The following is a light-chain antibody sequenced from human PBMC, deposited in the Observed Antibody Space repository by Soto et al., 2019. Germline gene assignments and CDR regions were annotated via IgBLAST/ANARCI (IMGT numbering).Light chain of an antibody. J-gene: IGKJ2*03. Sequence: IRLTQSPSSLSASEGDRVTITCRASQGLXSYFAWYEPKPGKAPKILIYTASILQTGVQSRFSGRGSGTDFTLTGSSLQPHDFATYYFQEYNSCFGQGTKVDI. CDR3: QEYNSC. CDR2: TAS. CDR1: QGLXSY. V-gene: IGKV1-9*01.